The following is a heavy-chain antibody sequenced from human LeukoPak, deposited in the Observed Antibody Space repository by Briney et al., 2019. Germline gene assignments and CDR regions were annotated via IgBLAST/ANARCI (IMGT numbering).Heavy chain of an antibody. Sequence: GGSLRLSCAASGFTFSSSAMSWVRQAPGKGLEWVSAISGSGGSTYYADSVKGRFTISRDNSKNTLYLQMNSLRAEDTAVYYCAKDSGGELFFDYWGQGTLVTVSS. CDR1: GFTFSSSA. D-gene: IGHD3-10*01. J-gene: IGHJ4*02. CDR3: AKDSGGELFFDY. CDR2: ISGSGGST. V-gene: IGHV3-23*01.